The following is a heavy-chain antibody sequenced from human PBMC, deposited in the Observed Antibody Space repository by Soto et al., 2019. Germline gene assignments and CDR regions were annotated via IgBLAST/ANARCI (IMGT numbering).Heavy chain of an antibody. CDR2: IKSDGSSK. Sequence: GGSLRLSCAASVLTFSSYWMHWVRQAPGEGLVWVSRIKSDGSSKSYADSVKGRFTISRDNAKNTLYLQMNSLRAEDTAVYYCAKDMAPYSSGWSPFDYWGQGTLVTVSS. D-gene: IGHD6-19*01. CDR3: AKDMAPYSSGWSPFDY. J-gene: IGHJ4*02. CDR1: VLTFSSYW. V-gene: IGHV3-74*01.